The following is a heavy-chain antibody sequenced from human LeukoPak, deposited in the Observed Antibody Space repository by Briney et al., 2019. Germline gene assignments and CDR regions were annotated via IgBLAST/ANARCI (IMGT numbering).Heavy chain of an antibody. D-gene: IGHD5-12*01. J-gene: IGHJ4*02. CDR1: GGSISSYY. CDR2: IYTSGST. Sequence: PSETLSLTCTVSGGSISSYYRSWIRQPAGKGLEWIGRIYTSGSTNYNPSLKSRVTMSVDTSKNQFSLKLSSVTAADTAVYYCARVSGYDWESFYDYWGQGTLVTISS. CDR3: ARVSGYDWESFYDY. V-gene: IGHV4-4*07.